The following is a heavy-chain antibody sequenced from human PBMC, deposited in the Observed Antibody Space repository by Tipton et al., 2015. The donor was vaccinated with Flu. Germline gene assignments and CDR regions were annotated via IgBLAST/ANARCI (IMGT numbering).Heavy chain of an antibody. D-gene: IGHD6-19*01. CDR1: GFTVSSNY. CDR2: IYSGGST. CDR3: ARERTGYSSGWYYFDS. Sequence: QLVQSGGGLIQPGGSLRLSCAASGFTVSSNYMSWVRQAPGKGLEWVSVIYSGGSTYYADSVKGRFTISRDNSKNTLYLQMNSLRAEDTAVYYCARERTGYSSGWYYFDSWGQGTLVTVSS. J-gene: IGHJ4*02. V-gene: IGHV3-53*01.